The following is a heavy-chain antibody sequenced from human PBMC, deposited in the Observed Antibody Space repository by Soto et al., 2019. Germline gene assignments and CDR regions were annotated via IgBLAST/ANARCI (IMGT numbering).Heavy chain of an antibody. D-gene: IGHD5-18*01. CDR2: ISAYNGNT. CDR1: GYTFTSYS. Sequence: QVQLVQSGAEVKKPGASVKVSCKASGYTFTSYSISWVRQAPGQGLEWMGWISAYNGNTYHARKLQGRVTMTTDTSTSPAYMELRRLRSDDTAVYYCARDVGYGLIDYWGQGTLVTVSS. J-gene: IGHJ4*02. CDR3: ARDVGYGLIDY. V-gene: IGHV1-18*01.